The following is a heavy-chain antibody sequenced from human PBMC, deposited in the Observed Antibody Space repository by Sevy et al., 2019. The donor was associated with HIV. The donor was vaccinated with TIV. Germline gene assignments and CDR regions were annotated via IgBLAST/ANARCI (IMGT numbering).Heavy chain of an antibody. J-gene: IGHJ5*02. CDR3: TRNGGAFDNGFDP. V-gene: IGHV3-48*03. D-gene: IGHD2-8*01. CDR2: ISSSGSSI. CDR1: GFTFSSYD. Sequence: GGSLRLSCAASGFTFSSYDMNWVRQAPGKGLEWVLKISSSGSSIYYADSVKGRFTISRDNAKNSLNLQMNSLRAADTAVYYCTRNGGAFDNGFDPWGQGTLVTVSS.